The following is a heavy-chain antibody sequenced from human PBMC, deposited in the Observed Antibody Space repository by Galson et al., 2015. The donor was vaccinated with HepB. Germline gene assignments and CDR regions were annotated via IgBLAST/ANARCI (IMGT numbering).Heavy chain of an antibody. CDR1: GFTFSDYY. J-gene: IGHJ4*02. Sequence: SLRLSCAASGFTFSDYYISWIRQAPGKGLEWISYISSSTPYTNYADSVKGRFTTSRDNAKNSLYLQMNSLRAEDAAVYYCARVADVDYGDHSHFDYWGQGTLVTVSS. CDR3: ARVADVDYGDHSHFDY. V-gene: IGHV3-11*06. D-gene: IGHD4-17*01. CDR2: ISSSTPYT.